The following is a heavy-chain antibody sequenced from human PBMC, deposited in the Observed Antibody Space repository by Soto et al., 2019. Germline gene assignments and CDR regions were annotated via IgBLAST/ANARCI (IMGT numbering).Heavy chain of an antibody. CDR3: ARGGGGSYLDY. V-gene: IGHV4-30-4*01. CDR1: GGSISSGDYY. Sequence: QVQLQESGPGLVKPSQTLSLTCTVSGGSISSGDYYWSWIRQPPGKGLEWIGYIYYSGSTYYNPSLTSXXTXSXXTSKNQFSLKLSSVTAADTAVYYCARGGGGSYLDYWGQGTLVTVSS. J-gene: IGHJ4*02. D-gene: IGHD1-26*01. CDR2: IYYSGST.